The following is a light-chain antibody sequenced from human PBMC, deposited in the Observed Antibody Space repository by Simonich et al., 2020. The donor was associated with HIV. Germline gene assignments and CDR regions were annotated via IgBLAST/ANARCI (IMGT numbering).Light chain of an antibody. V-gene: IGLV1-40*01. CDR3: QSSDSSLSGSV. Sequence: QSVLTQPPSVSGAPGQRVTISCTGSSSNIGAGYDVHWYQQLPGTAPKLLSYGNNNRPSGVPDRFSGSKSGTSASLAITGLQAEDEADYYCQSSDSSLSGSVFGGGTKLTVL. CDR1: SSNIGAGYD. CDR2: GNN. J-gene: IGLJ3*02.